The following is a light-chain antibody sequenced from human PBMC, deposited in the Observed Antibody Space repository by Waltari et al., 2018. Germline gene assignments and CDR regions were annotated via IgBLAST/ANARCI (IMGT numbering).Light chain of an antibody. CDR1: QSISYY. Sequence: DIQMTQSPSSLSASVGDRVTLTCRVSQSISYYLNWYQHKPGKAPKLLIYGASSLQSGVPSTFSGSGSGTDFTLTISSLQPEDFATYFCQQSFRTPYTFGQGTKLEIK. CDR2: GAS. V-gene: IGKV1-39*01. J-gene: IGKJ2*01. CDR3: QQSFRTPYT.